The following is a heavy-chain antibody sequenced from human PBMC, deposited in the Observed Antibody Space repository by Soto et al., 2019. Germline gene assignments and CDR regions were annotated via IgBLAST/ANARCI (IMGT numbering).Heavy chain of an antibody. CDR1: GFTFSNAW. Sequence: GSLRLSCAASGFTFSNAWVSWVRQAPGKGLEWVGRIKSKTDGGTTDYAAPVKGRFTISRDDSKNTLYLQMNSLKTEDTAVYYCTTDSPSYYYDSSGYYTSAFDYWGQGTLVTVSS. CDR2: IKSKTDGGTT. J-gene: IGHJ4*02. CDR3: TTDSPSYYYDSSGYYTSAFDY. D-gene: IGHD3-22*01. V-gene: IGHV3-15*01.